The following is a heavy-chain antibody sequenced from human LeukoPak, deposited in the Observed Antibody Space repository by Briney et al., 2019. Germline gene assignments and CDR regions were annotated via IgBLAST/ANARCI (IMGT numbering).Heavy chain of an antibody. CDR3: AKSGDGAFNY. J-gene: IGHJ4*02. CDR2: IYSSGTT. D-gene: IGHD3-10*01. Sequence: SQTLSLTCTVSGDSLISDDSYWSWIRQHPGKGLERIGYIYSSGTTYYNPSLKSRVSISVDTSKNQFSLKVTSLTAADTAVYYCAKSGDGAFNYWGQGTLVTVSS. V-gene: IGHV4-31*03. CDR1: GDSLISDDSY.